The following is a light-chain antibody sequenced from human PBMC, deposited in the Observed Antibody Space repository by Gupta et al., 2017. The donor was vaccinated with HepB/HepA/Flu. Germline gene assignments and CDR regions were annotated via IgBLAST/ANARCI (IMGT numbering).Light chain of an antibody. V-gene: IGKV1-9*01. CDR3: QQRKSSPIT. Sequence: DIQLTQSPSFLSASVGDRVTISCRASQGIFSYLAWYQQKPGKAPKLLIYAASTLQSGVPSRFSGRGSGTEFALTISSLQPEDFATYYCQQRKSSPITFGQGTRLEIK. J-gene: IGKJ5*01. CDR1: QGIFSY. CDR2: AAS.